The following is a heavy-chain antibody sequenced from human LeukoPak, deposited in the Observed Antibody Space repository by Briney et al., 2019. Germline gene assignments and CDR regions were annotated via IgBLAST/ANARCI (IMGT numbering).Heavy chain of an antibody. J-gene: IGHJ4*02. D-gene: IGHD4-17*01. CDR1: GFTLSTFW. CDR3: ARDRFYGDYAGVADY. CDR2: IKQDGVKK. Sequence: GGSLRLSCAASGFTLSTFWMGWVRQTPGKGLEWVANIKQDGVKKYYVESVRGRFTISRDNAKNSLFLQMNSLRAEDTAVYYCARDRFYGDYAGVADYWGQGTLVTVSS. V-gene: IGHV3-7*01.